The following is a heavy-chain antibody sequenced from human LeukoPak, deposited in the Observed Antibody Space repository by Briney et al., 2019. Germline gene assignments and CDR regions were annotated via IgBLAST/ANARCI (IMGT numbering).Heavy chain of an antibody. V-gene: IGHV1-24*01. J-gene: IGHJ4*02. Sequence: ASVKVSCKVSGHTLSELPMYWVRQAPGEGLEWMGGFDPENDERIYAQKFRGRVTMTEDTSTNTAYMELSSLRSDDTAVYYCATEVTAVVPDYWGQGTLVNVSS. D-gene: IGHD2-21*02. CDR3: ATEVTAVVPDY. CDR2: FDPENDER. CDR1: GHTLSELP.